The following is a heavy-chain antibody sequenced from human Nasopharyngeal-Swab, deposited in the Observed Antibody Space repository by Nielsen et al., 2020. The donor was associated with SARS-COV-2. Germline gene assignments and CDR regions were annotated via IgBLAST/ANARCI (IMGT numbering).Heavy chain of an antibody. J-gene: IGHJ4*02. CDR3: ARRGYDILTGQYYFDY. CDR1: GGSISSSSYY. V-gene: IGHV4-39*01. D-gene: IGHD3-9*01. CDR2: IYYSGST. Sequence: SETLSLTCTVSGGSISSSSYYWGWIRQPPGKGLAWIGSIYYSGSTYYNPSLKSRVTISVDTSKNQFSLKLSSVTAADTAVYYCARRGYDILTGQYYFDYWGQGTLVTVSS.